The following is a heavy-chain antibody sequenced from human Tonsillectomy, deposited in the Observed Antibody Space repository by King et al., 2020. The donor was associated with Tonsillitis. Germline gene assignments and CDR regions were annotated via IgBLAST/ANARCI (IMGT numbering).Heavy chain of an antibody. CDR2: IYYSGST. V-gene: IGHV4-61*01. D-gene: IGHD1-26*01. J-gene: IGHJ4*02. Sequence: VQLQESGPGLVKPSETLSLTCSVSGGSVSSGSYYWSWIRQPPRKGLEWIGYIYYSGSTNYNPSLKSRVTISVDTSKNQFSLKLSSVTAADTAVYYCARMWEWIPDYWGQGTLVTVSS. CDR3: ARMWEWIPDY. CDR1: GGSVSSGSYY.